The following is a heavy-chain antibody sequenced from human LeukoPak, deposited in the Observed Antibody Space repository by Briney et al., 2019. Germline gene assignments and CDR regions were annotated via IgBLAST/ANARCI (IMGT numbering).Heavy chain of an antibody. CDR2: INAGNGNT. CDR3: ARAIIAAADSNWFDP. J-gene: IGHJ5*02. D-gene: IGHD6-13*01. V-gene: IGHV1-3*01. Sequence: GASVKVSCKASGHTFTSYAMHWVRQAPGQRLEWMGWINAGNGNTKYSQKFQGRVTITRDTSASTAYMELSSLRSEDTAVYYCARAIIAAADSNWFDPWGQGTLVTVSS. CDR1: GHTFTSYA.